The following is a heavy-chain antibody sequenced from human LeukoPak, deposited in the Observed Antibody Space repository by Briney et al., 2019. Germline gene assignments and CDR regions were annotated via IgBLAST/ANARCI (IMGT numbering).Heavy chain of an antibody. CDR2: INPNSGGT. Sequence: GASVKVSCKASGYTFTGYYMDWVRQAPGQGLEWMGWINPNSGGTNYAQKFQGRVTMTRDTSISTAYMELSRLRSDDTAVYYCARVAGKAATLKNWFDPWGQGTLVTVSS. CDR1: GYTFTGYY. D-gene: IGHD2-15*01. J-gene: IGHJ5*02. CDR3: ARVAGKAATLKNWFDP. V-gene: IGHV1-2*02.